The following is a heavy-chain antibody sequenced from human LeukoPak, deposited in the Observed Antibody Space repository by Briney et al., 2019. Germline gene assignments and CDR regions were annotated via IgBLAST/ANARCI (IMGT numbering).Heavy chain of an antibody. CDR1: GGSISSYY. CDR2: IYTSGST. V-gene: IGHV4-4*07. CDR3: AREFAGYYDILTGYYSGYGMDV. J-gene: IGHJ6*02. D-gene: IGHD3-9*01. Sequence: PSETLSLTFTVSGGSISSYYWSWIRQPAGKGLEWIGRIYTSGSTNYNPSLKSRVTMSVDTSKNQFSLKLSSVTAADTAVYYCAREFAGYYDILTGYYSGYGMDVWGQGTTVTVSS.